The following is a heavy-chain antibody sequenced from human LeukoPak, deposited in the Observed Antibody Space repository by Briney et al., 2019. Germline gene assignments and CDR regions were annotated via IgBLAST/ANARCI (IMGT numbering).Heavy chain of an antibody. CDR3: AKDQLPTAAGNFDY. J-gene: IGHJ4*02. V-gene: IGHV3-9*01. CDR2: ISWNSGSI. CDR1: GFTFDDYA. Sequence: PGGSLRLSCAASGFTFDDYAMHWVRQAPGKGLEWVSGISWNSGSIGYADSVKGRFTISRDNAKNSLYLQMNSLRAEDTALYYCAKDQLPTAAGNFDYWGQGTLVTVSS. D-gene: IGHD6-13*01.